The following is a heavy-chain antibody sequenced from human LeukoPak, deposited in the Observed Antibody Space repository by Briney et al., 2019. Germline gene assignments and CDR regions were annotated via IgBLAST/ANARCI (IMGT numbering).Heavy chain of an antibody. CDR3: ARVKRESGWFNSRSYWGDAFDI. J-gene: IGHJ3*02. Sequence: SETLSLTCTVSGGSITSYYWSWIPESPGQRLVWFSYIYYSGRTNYNPSPTRRVTISVDSSKNQFSLSLSSVTDADTAVYYCARVKRESGWFNSRSYWGDAFDIWDQGTMVTVSS. V-gene: IGHV4-59*01. CDR1: GGSITSYY. D-gene: IGHD1-26*01. CDR2: IYYSGRT.